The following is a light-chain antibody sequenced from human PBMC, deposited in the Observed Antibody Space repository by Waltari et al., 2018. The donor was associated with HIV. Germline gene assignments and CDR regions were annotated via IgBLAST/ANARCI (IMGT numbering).Light chain of an antibody. CDR2: DAS. J-gene: IGLJ2*01. CDR3: QVWDSSSDQGV. CDR1: NIGSYT. V-gene: IGLV3-21*02. Sequence: SYVLTQPPSVSVAPGQTARITCGGNNIGSYTVHWYQQKPGQARVGVVKDASDRPSGIPERFSGSNSGKTATLTISSVEAGDEAVYYCQVWDSSSDQGVFGGGTKLTVL.